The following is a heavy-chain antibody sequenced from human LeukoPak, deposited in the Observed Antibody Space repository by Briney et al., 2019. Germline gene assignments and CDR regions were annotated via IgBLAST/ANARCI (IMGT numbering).Heavy chain of an antibody. J-gene: IGHJ4*02. Sequence: GGSLRLSCAASGFTFSDYSMNWVRQAPGKGLEWVSSISSSSSYIYYADSVKGRFTISRDNARNSLYLQMNSLRAEDTAVYYCARGGRSTYFDWSPDYWGQGTLVTVSS. V-gene: IGHV3-21*01. D-gene: IGHD3-9*01. CDR3: ARGGRSTYFDWSPDY. CDR1: GFTFSDYS. CDR2: ISSSSSYI.